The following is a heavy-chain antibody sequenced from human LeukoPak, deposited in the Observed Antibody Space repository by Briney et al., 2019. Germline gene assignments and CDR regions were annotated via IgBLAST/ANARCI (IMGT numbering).Heavy chain of an antibody. Sequence: ASVKASCKASGYTFTSYDINWVGQATGQGLEWMGWMNPNSGNTGYAQKFQGRVTMTRNTSISTAYMELSSLRSEDTAVYYCARGTIVGATGDYWGQGTLVTVSS. CDR3: ARGTIVGATGDY. D-gene: IGHD1-26*01. CDR1: GYTFTSYD. J-gene: IGHJ4*02. CDR2: MNPNSGNT. V-gene: IGHV1-8*01.